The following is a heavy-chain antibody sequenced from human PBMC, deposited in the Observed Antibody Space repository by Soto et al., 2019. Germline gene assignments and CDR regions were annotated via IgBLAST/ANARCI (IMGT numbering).Heavy chain of an antibody. Sequence: QMQVVRSGPDVNKPGTSVRISCKTSGITFSNSAVQWVRQARGQRLEWIGWIIVASGNTNYAQDLQGRLTISRDMSTSTAYMELTSLTSEDTAVYYCAAELYSGGRCCSFDLWGQGTMVTVSS. CDR3: AAELYSGGRCCSFDL. CDR1: GITFSNSA. CDR2: IIVASGNT. J-gene: IGHJ3*01. D-gene: IGHD2-15*01. V-gene: IGHV1-58*01.